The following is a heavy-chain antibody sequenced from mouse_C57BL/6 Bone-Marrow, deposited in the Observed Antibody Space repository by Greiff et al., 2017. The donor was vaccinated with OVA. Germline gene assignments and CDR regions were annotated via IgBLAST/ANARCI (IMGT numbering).Heavy chain of an antibody. CDR3: AREGGMGNYGDYAMDY. Sequence: VQLQQSGPGLVKPSQSLSLTCSVTGYSITSGYYWNWIRQFPGNKLEWMGYISYDGSNNYNPSLKNRISITRDTSKNQFFLKLKSVTTEDTATYYCAREGGMGNYGDYAMDYWGQGTSVTVSS. CDR1: GYSITSGYY. J-gene: IGHJ4*01. D-gene: IGHD2-1*01. V-gene: IGHV3-6*01. CDR2: ISYDGSN.